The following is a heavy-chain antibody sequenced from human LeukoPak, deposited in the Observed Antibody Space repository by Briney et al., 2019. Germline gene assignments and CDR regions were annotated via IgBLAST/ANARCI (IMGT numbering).Heavy chain of an antibody. Sequence: ASVKVSCKASGYTFTSYYMHWVRQAPGQGLEWMGIINPSGGSTSYAQKFQGRVTMTRDTSTSTVYMELSSLRSEDTAVYHCARDGLYYDYVWGSYRYTSFFDYWGQGTLVTVSS. V-gene: IGHV1-46*01. D-gene: IGHD3-16*02. CDR1: GYTFTSYY. J-gene: IGHJ4*02. CDR3: ARDGLYYDYVWGSYRYTSFFDY. CDR2: INPSGGST.